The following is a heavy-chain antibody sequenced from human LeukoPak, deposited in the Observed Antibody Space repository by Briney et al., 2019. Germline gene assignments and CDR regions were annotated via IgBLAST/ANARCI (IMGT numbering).Heavy chain of an antibody. J-gene: IGHJ4*02. CDR3: AREPPRSPRIAAAGPIPFDY. CDR1: GYTFTGYY. V-gene: IGHV1-46*01. D-gene: IGHD6-13*01. Sequence: ASVKVSCKASGYTFTGYYMHWVRQAPGQGLEWMGIINPSGGSTSYAQKFQGRVTMTRDTSTSTVYMELSSLRSEDTAVYYCAREPPRSPRIAAAGPIPFDYRGQGTLVTVSS. CDR2: INPSGGST.